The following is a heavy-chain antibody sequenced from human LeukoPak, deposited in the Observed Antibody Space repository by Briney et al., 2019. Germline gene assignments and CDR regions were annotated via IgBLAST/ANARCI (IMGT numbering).Heavy chain of an antibody. D-gene: IGHD3-3*01. J-gene: IGHJ6*03. CDR2: IIPIFGTA. CDR1: GGTFSSYA. CDR3: ARDAILEWLPPSYYYMDV. Sequence: SVKVSCKASGGTFSSYAISWVRQAPGQGLEWMGGIIPIFGTANYAQKFQGRVTITADESTSTAYMELSSLRSEDTAVYYCARDAILEWLPPSYYYMDVWGKGTAVTVSS. V-gene: IGHV1-69*13.